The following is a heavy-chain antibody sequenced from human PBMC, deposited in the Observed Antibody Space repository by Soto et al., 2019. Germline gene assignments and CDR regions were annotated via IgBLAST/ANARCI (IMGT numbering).Heavy chain of an antibody. Sequence: QVQLVQSGAEVKKPGSSVKVSCKASGGTFSSYAISWVRQAPRQGLEWMGGIIPIFDTANYAQKFQGRVTITADESTSTDYMELSSLRSEDTAVYYCARETGEAGNYYGMDVWGQGTTVTVSS. CDR3: ARETGEAGNYYGMDV. D-gene: IGHD7-27*01. V-gene: IGHV1-69*12. CDR2: IIPIFDTA. CDR1: GGTFSSYA. J-gene: IGHJ6*02.